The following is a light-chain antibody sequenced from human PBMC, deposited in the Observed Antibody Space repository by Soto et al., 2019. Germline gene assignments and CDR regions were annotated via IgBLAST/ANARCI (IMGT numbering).Light chain of an antibody. V-gene: IGKV3-20*01. J-gene: IGKJ1*01. Sequence: EIVLTQSPGTLSLSPGERATLSCRASQSVSSNYLAWYQQRPGQAPRLLIYGASSRATGIPDRFSGSASGTDFTLTISRLEPEDFAVYYCQQYGISPQTFGQGTKVEIK. CDR2: GAS. CDR1: QSVSSNY. CDR3: QQYGISPQT.